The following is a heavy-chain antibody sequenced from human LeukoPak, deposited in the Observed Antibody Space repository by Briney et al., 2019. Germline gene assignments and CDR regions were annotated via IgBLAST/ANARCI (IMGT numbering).Heavy chain of an antibody. CDR1: GGSFSGYY. D-gene: IGHD3-22*01. CDR3: ARGVFDYYDSSGYFNY. Sequence: PSETLSLTCAVYGGSFSGYYWSWIRQPPGKGLEWIGEINHSGSTNYNPSLKSRVTISVDTSKNQFSLKLSSVTAADTAVYYCARGVFDYYDSSGYFNYWGQGTLGTVSS. CDR2: INHSGST. V-gene: IGHV4-34*01. J-gene: IGHJ4*02.